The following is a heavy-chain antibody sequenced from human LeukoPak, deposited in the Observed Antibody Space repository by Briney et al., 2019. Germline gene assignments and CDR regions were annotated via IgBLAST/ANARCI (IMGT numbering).Heavy chain of an antibody. D-gene: IGHD5-12*01. J-gene: IGHJ4*02. CDR1: GGSISSYY. Sequence: SETLSLTCTVSGGSISSYYWSWIRQPPGKGLEWIGYIYYSGSTNYNPSLKSRVTISVDTSKNQFSLKLSSVTAADTAVYYCARGNSGYDGGIDYWGQGTLVTVSS. CDR3: ARGNSGYDGGIDY. CDR2: IYYSGST. V-gene: IGHV4-59*01.